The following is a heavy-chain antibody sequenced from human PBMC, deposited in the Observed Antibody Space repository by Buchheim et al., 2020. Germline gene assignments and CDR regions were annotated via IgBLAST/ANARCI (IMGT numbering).Heavy chain of an antibody. CDR2: INHSGST. CDR3: ARRPLGSYGDYSY. J-gene: IGHJ4*02. CDR1: GGSFSGYY. V-gene: IGHV4-34*01. Sequence: QVQLQQWGAGLLKPSETLSLTCAVYGGSFSGYYWSWIRQPPGKGLEWIGEINHSGSTNYNPSLKSRVTISVDTSKNQFSLTLSSVTAADTAVYYCARRPLGSYGDYSYWGQGTL. D-gene: IGHD4-17*01.